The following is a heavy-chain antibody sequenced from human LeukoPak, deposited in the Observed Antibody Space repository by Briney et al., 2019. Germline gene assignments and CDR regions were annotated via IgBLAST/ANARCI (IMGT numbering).Heavy chain of an antibody. CDR1: AFTFSNYP. CDR3: ARDNRIAAAGIYYYYYYGMDV. CDR2: ISYDGSNE. Sequence: AGGSLRLSCAASAFTFSNYPMHWVRQAPGKGLEWVAVISYDGSNEYYADSVKGRFTISRDNSKNTLYLQMNSLRAEDTAVYYCARDNRIAAAGIYYYYYYGMDVWGQGTTVTVSS. D-gene: IGHD6-13*01. V-gene: IGHV3-30-3*01. J-gene: IGHJ6*02.